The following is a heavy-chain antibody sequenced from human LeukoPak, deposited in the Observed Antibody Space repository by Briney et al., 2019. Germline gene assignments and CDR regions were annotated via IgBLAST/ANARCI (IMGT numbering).Heavy chain of an antibody. CDR1: GGSISSYY. Sequence: SETLSLTCTASGGSISSYYWSWIRQPAGKGLEWIGRIYTSGSTNYNPSLKSRVTMSVDTSKNQFSLKLSSVTAADTAVYYCARERRGYYDILTGYSNQAYYFDYWGQGTLVTVSS. J-gene: IGHJ4*02. CDR3: ARERRGYYDILTGYSNQAYYFDY. D-gene: IGHD3-9*01. CDR2: IYTSGST. V-gene: IGHV4-4*07.